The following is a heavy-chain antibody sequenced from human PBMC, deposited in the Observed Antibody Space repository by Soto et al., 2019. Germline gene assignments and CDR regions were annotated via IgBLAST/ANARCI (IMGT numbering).Heavy chain of an antibody. Sequence: GGSLRLSCAASGFTFSSYSMNWVRQAPGKGLEWVSSNGSSSSYIYYADSVKGRFTISRDNAKNSLYLQMNSLRAEDTAVYYCARSLGIEGAFDIWGQGTMVTVSS. CDR2: NGSSSSYI. V-gene: IGHV3-21*01. J-gene: IGHJ3*02. CDR1: GFTFSSYS. D-gene: IGHD7-27*01. CDR3: ARSLGIEGAFDI.